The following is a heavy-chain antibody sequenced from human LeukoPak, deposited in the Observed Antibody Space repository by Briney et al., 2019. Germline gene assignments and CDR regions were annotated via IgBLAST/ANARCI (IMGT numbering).Heavy chain of an antibody. CDR1: GYTFTGYY. CDR2: MNPNSGNT. D-gene: IGHD3-22*01. Sequence: ASVKVSCKASGYTFTGYYMHWVRQATGQGLEWMGWMNPNSGNTGYAQKFQGRVTITRNTSISTAYMELSSLRSEDTAVYYCAVNYYDSSGYYYVLFDYWGQGTLVTVSS. CDR3: AVNYYDSSGYYYVLFDY. V-gene: IGHV1-8*03. J-gene: IGHJ4*02.